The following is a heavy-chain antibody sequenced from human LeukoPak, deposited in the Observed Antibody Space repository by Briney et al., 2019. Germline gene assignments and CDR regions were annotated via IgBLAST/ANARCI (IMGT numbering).Heavy chain of an antibody. CDR3: ARVSYYGSGSYYNPPDY. CDR2: INWNGGST. J-gene: IGHJ4*02. Sequence: PGGSLRLSCAASGFTFDDYGMSWVRQAPGKGLEWVSGINWNGGSTVYADSVKGRFTISRDNAKNSLYLQMNSLRAEDTALYHCARVSYYGSGSYYNPPDYWGQGTLVTVSS. D-gene: IGHD3-10*01. V-gene: IGHV3-20*01. CDR1: GFTFDDYG.